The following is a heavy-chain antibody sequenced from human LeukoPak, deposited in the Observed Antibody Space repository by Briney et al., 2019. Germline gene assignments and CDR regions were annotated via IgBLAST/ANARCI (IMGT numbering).Heavy chain of an antibody. Sequence: GGSLRLSCAASGFIFSAYWVTWVRQAPGKGLEWVANMYQDGSEKYYVDSVKGRFTISRDNAKNSLYLQMNSLRAEDTAVYYCAKDSAEAGSRGYYFDYWGQGTLVTVSS. J-gene: IGHJ4*02. V-gene: IGHV3-7*01. CDR2: MYQDGSEK. D-gene: IGHD6-19*01. CDR3: AKDSAEAGSRGYYFDY. CDR1: GFIFSAYW.